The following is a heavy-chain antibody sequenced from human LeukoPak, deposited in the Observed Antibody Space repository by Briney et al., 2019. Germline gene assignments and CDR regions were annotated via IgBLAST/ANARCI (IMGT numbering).Heavy chain of an antibody. D-gene: IGHD6-19*01. V-gene: IGHV3-30*03. Sequence: GGSLRLSCAASGFTLSTYGMHWVRQAPGKGLEWVAIMSYGGDIQYTDSVKGRFTISRDSSKNTLYLQMNSLRAEDTAIYYCARDWGSSGWYNWFDPWGQGTLVTVSS. J-gene: IGHJ5*02. CDR2: MSYGGDI. CDR1: GFTLSTYG. CDR3: ARDWGSSGWYNWFDP.